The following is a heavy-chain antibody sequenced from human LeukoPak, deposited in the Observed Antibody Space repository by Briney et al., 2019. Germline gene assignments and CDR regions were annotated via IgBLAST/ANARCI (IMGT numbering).Heavy chain of an antibody. CDR3: ASHRSDYGDYLAAFDI. CDR1: GDSVSSNSAA. CDR2: TYYRSKWYN. V-gene: IGHV6-1*01. J-gene: IGHJ3*02. Sequence: SQTLSLTCAISGDSVSSNSAAWNWIRQSPSRGLEWLGRTYYRSKWYNDYATSVRSRITITPDTSKNRFSLQLKSVTPEDTAMYYCASHRSDYGDYLAAFDIWGQGTMVTVSS. D-gene: IGHD4-17*01.